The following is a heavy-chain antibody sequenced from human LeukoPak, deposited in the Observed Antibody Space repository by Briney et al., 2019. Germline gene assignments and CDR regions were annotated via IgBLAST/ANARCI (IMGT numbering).Heavy chain of an antibody. CDR1: GGSISSGGYY. CDR2: IYHSGST. Sequence: PSQTLSLTCTVSGGSISSGGYYWSWIRQPPGKGLEWIGYIYHSGSTYYNPSLKSRVTISVDRSKNQFSLKLSSVTAADTAVYYCARDSSDDPHDYWGQGTLVTVSS. V-gene: IGHV4-30-2*01. CDR3: ARDSSDDPHDY. J-gene: IGHJ4*02.